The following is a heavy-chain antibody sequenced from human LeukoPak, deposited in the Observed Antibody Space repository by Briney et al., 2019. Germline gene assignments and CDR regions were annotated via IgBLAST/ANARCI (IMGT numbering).Heavy chain of an antibody. CDR1: GFTFDDYT. Sequence: GGSLRLSCAASGFTFDDYTMHWVRQAPGKGLEWVSLISWDGGSTYYADSVKGRFTISRDNSKNSLYLQMNSLRTEDTALYYCAKDNRISGTTGYYFDYWGQGTLVTVSS. D-gene: IGHD1-1*01. V-gene: IGHV3-43*01. CDR3: AKDNRISGTTGYYFDY. J-gene: IGHJ4*02. CDR2: ISWDGGST.